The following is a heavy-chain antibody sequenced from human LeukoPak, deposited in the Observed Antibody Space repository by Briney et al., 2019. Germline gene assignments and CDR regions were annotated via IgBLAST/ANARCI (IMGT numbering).Heavy chain of an antibody. Sequence: SETLSLTCAVSGYSISSGYLWGWIRPPPGNGLEWIGTIYHSGSTYYNSSLKSQVTISVDTSSNQFSLNLTSVTAADTAVYYCARVGGGTFAYWGQGTLVTVSS. CDR3: ARVGGGTFAY. V-gene: IGHV4-38-2*01. CDR1: GYSISSGYL. J-gene: IGHJ4*02. D-gene: IGHD3-16*01. CDR2: IYHSGST.